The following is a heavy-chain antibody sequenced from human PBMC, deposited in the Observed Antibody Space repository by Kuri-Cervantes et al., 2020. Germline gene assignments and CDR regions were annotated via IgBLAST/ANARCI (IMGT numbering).Heavy chain of an antibody. CDR2: LYSDGST. V-gene: IGHV3-66*01. Sequence: GGSLRLSCAASEFTVRSNFMSWVRQAPGKGLEWVSVLYSDGSTYYADSVKGRFTISRDSSKNTLYLQMNSLRAEDTAVYYCAKEIRPQYYDFWSGYYTGGANMDVWGQGTTVTVSS. CDR3: AKEIRPQYYDFWSGYYTGGANMDV. CDR1: EFTVRSNF. J-gene: IGHJ6*02. D-gene: IGHD3-3*01.